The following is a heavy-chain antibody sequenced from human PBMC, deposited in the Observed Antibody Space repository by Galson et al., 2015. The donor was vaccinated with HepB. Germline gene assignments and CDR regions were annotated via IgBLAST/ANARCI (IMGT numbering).Heavy chain of an antibody. CDR3: TTEDYYDSSGYSGRTVTEYFQH. J-gene: IGHJ1*01. CDR1: GFTFSNAW. Sequence: SLRLSCAASGFTFSNAWMSWVRQAPGKGLEWVGRIKSKTDGGTTDYAAPVKGRFTISRDDSKNTLYLQMNSLKTEDTAVYYCTTEDYYDSSGYSGRTVTEYFQHWGQGTLVTVSS. D-gene: IGHD3-22*01. CDR2: IKSKTDGGTT. V-gene: IGHV3-15*01.